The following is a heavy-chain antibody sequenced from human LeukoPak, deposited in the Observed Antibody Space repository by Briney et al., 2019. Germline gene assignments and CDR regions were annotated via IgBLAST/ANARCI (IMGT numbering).Heavy chain of an antibody. J-gene: IGHJ3*02. CDR3: ARVPTVDTAMGHAFDI. V-gene: IGHV4-34*01. D-gene: IGHD5-18*01. CDR2: INHSGST. Sequence: PSETLSLTCAVYGGSFSGYYWSWIRQPPGKGLEWIGEINHSGSTNYNPSLKSRVTISVDTSKNQFSLKLSSVTAADTAVYYCARVPTVDTAMGHAFDIWGQGTMVTVSS. CDR1: GGSFSGYY.